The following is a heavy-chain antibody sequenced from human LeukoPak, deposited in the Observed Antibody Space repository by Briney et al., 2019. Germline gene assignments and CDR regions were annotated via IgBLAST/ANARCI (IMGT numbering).Heavy chain of an antibody. J-gene: IGHJ4*02. CDR3: ARGSSGYYRFDY. D-gene: IGHD3-22*01. CDR2: IIPIFGTA. CDR1: GYTFTSYD. V-gene: IGHV1-69*06. Sequence: ASVKVSCKASGYTFTSYDINWVRQATGQGLEWMGGIIPIFGTANYAQKFQGRVTITADKSTSTAYMELSSLRSEDTAVYYCARGSSGYYRFDYWGQGTLVTVSS.